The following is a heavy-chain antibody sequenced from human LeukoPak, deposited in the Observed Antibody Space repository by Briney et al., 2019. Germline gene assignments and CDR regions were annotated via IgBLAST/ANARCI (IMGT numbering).Heavy chain of an antibody. J-gene: IGHJ4*02. CDR1: GFTFSSYS. Sequence: GGSLRLSCAASGFTFSSYSVNWVRQAPGKGLEWVSYISSSSSTIYYADSVKGRFTISRDNAKNSLYLQMNSLRAEDTAVYYCARDLIPPYYDGSGGNDYWGQGTLVTVSS. D-gene: IGHD3-22*01. CDR2: ISSSSSTI. CDR3: ARDLIPPYYDGSGGNDY. V-gene: IGHV3-48*01.